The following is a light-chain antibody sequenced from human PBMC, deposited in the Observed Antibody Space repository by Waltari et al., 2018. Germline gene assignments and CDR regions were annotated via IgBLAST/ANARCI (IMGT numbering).Light chain of an antibody. CDR1: QYIRNW. CDR3: QQTYSFPLT. V-gene: IGKV1-12*01. CDR2: AAS. J-gene: IGKJ4*01. Sequence: DIQMTQSPSSVSASVADRVTITCRASQYIRNWLAWYQQKPGKAPELLISAASTLQSGVPSRFSGSGSGTDFTLTISSLQPEDFATYYCQQTYSFPLTFGGGTKVEIK.